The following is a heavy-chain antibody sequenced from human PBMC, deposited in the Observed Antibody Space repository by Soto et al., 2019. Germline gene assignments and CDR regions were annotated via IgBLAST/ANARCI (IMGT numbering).Heavy chain of an antibody. CDR2: ISSSSAYI. Sequence: EVQLVESGGGLVKPGGSLRLSCAASGFTFRSYSMSWVRQAPGKGLEWVSSISSSSAYIYYADSLKGRFTISRDNAKNSLYLQVNSLRAEDTAVYYCARGAVAGAGIPMYDFDSWGQGTLVTVSS. V-gene: IGHV3-21*01. J-gene: IGHJ4*02. CDR1: GFTFRSYS. CDR3: ARGAVAGAGIPMYDFDS. D-gene: IGHD6-13*01.